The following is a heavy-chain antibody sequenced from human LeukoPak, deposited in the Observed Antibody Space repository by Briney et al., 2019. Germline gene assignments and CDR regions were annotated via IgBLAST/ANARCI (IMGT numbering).Heavy chain of an antibody. D-gene: IGHD5-24*01. Sequence: GESLKISCKGSGYSFTSYWIGWVRQMPGKGLEWMGIIYPGDSDTRYSPSFQGQVTISADKSISTAYLQWSSLKASDTAMYYCATREGREMATIYYFDYWGQGTLVTVSS. J-gene: IGHJ4*02. V-gene: IGHV5-51*01. CDR3: ATREGREMATIYYFDY. CDR1: GYSFTSYW. CDR2: IYPGDSDT.